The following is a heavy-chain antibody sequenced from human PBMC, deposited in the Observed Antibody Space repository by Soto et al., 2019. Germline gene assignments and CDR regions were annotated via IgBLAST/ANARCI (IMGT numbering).Heavy chain of an antibody. V-gene: IGHV4-59*01. J-gene: IGHJ4*02. CDR1: GGSISSYY. CDR2: IYYSGST. D-gene: IGHD3-10*01. CDR3: ARDRFGEYYFDY. Sequence: SETLSLTCTVSGGSISSYYWSWIRQPPGKGLEWIGYIYYSGSTNYNPSLKSRVTISVDTSKNQFSLKLSSVTAADTAVYYCARDRFGEYYFDYWGQGTLVTVSS.